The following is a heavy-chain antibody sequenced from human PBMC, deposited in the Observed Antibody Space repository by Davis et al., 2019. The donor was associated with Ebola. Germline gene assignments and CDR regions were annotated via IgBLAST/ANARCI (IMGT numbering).Heavy chain of an antibody. Sequence: GESLKISCAASGFTFSNAWMNWVRQAPGKGLEWVGRIKSKTDGGTTDYAAPVKGRFTISRDDSKNTLYLQMNSLKTEDTAVYCCTTVPQIYDFWSGENYYYGMDVWGQGTTVTVSS. D-gene: IGHD3-3*01. V-gene: IGHV3-15*07. J-gene: IGHJ6*02. CDR1: GFTFSNAW. CDR2: IKSKTDGGTT. CDR3: TTVPQIYDFWSGENYYYGMDV.